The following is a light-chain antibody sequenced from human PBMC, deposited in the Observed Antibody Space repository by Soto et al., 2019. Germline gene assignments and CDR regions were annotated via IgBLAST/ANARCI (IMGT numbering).Light chain of an antibody. CDR3: QQYNSYWT. J-gene: IGKJ1*01. CDR2: DAS. V-gene: IGKV1-5*01. CDR1: QSISSW. Sequence: DIQMTQSPSTLSASVGDRVTITCRASQSISSWLAWDQQKPGKAPKLLIYDASSVESGVPSRLNGSESGTEFALPVSSLQRDNFATYYCQQYNSYWTFGQGAKVEIK.